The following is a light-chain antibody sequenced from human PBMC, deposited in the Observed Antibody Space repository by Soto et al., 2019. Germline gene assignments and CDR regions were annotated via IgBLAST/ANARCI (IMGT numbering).Light chain of an antibody. CDR2: AS. Sequence: EIVLTQSPGTLSLSPGERATLSCRASQSVSDSYLAWYQPKPGQAPRLLIYASSRATGIPDRFSGSGSATDFTLTIRRLEPEHFAVYYCQHYGTSALFGPGTKVD. J-gene: IGKJ3*01. V-gene: IGKV3-20*01. CDR1: QSVSDSY. CDR3: QHYGTSAL.